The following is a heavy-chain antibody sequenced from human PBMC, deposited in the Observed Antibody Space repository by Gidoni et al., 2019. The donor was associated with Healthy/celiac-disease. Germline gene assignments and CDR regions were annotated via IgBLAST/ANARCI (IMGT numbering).Heavy chain of an antibody. CDR1: GGTSSSYA. D-gene: IGHD1-26*01. V-gene: IGHV1-69*01. J-gene: IGHJ5*02. Sequence: QVKLVQSGDEVKKPGSSVKVSCKASGGTSSSYAISWVRQAPGQGLEWMGGLIPIFGTANYAQKFQGRVTITADESTSTAYMELSSLRSADTAVYYCAREVNSGSYASPWGQGTLVTVSS. CDR2: LIPIFGTA. CDR3: AREVNSGSYASP.